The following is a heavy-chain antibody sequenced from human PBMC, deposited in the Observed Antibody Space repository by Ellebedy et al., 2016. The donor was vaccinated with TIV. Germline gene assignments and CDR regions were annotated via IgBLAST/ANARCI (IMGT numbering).Heavy chain of an antibody. CDR2: VSYDGNRK. CDR3: AKFLDFGDYGTGFDY. D-gene: IGHD4-17*01. J-gene: IGHJ4*02. Sequence: GESLKISXAASGFTFSSYGMHWVRQAPGKGLEWVSSVSYDGNRKYHADSVKGRFTISRDNSKRTLYLQMNSLRAEDTAVYYCAKFLDFGDYGTGFDYWGQGTLVTVSS. V-gene: IGHV3-30*18. CDR1: GFTFSSYG.